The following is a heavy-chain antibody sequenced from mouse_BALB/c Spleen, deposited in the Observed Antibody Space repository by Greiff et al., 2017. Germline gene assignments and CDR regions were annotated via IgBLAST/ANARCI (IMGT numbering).Heavy chain of an antibody. CDR1: GFPFSSFG. CDR3: ARSSGYEDY. V-gene: IGHV5-17*02. CDR2: ISSGSSTI. Sequence: EVKLVESGGGLVQPGGSRKLSCAASGFPFSSFGMHWVRQAPEKGLEWVAYISSGSSTIYYADTVKGRFTISRDNPKNTLFLQMTSLRSEDTAMYYCARSSGYEDYWGQGTSVTVSS. J-gene: IGHJ4*01. D-gene: IGHD2-2*01.